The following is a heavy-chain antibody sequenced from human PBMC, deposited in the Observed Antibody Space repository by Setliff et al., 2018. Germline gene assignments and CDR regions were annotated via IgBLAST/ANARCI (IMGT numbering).Heavy chain of an antibody. J-gene: IGHJ4*02. CDR2: IWGDGGTK. Sequence: GGSLRLSCAASGFTFSNYRMHWVRQAPGKGLEWVAVIWGDGGTKYHADSVKGRSTISRDNSQNTMYLQMNSLRVEDTAVYYCVNSYRGYDDYPDYWGQGTLVTVSS. CDR3: VNSYRGYDDYPDY. D-gene: IGHD3-16*02. CDR1: GFTFSNYR. V-gene: IGHV3-33*08.